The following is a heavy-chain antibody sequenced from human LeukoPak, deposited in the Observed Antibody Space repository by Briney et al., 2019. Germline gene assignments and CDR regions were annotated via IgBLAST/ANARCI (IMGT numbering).Heavy chain of an antibody. CDR1: GFTFSSYS. Sequence: GGSLRLSCAASGFTFSSYSMNWVRQAPGKGLEWVSSISSSSYIYYADSVKGRFTISRDNAKNSLYLQMNSLRAEDTAVYYCARAPGVSGSYYYYYYMDVWGKGTTVTVSS. V-gene: IGHV3-21*01. D-gene: IGHD1-26*01. J-gene: IGHJ6*03. CDR2: ISSSSYI. CDR3: ARAPGVSGSYYYYYYMDV.